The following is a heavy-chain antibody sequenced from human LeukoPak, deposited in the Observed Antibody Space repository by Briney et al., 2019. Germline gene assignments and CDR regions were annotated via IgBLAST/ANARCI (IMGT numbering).Heavy chain of an antibody. Sequence: PRAPSPTCTVSGGSISSYYSSWMRHPPAKGLDWIGYINSSGDTNYTPSLKTPVTMSVDTSKNQFSLKLSSVTAADTAVYYCATTDSNGWSDYWGQGTLVTVFS. D-gene: IGHD6-19*01. CDR2: INSSGDT. CDR1: GGSISSYY. V-gene: IGHV4-59*01. CDR3: ATTDSNGWSDY. J-gene: IGHJ4*02.